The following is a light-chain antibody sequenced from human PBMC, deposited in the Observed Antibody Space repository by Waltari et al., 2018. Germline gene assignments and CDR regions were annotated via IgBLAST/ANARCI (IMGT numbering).Light chain of an antibody. J-gene: IGLJ2*01. CDR3: QSFDTSLGAI. CDR1: SSNLGAGHH. V-gene: IGLV1-40*01. Sequence: QSVLAQPPSVSGAPGQRVTIPCTWSSSNLGAGHHVPWYQEFPGTAPKLLIYGDSNRPSGVPDRFSGSKSGTSASLAITGLQAEDEANYYCQSFDTSLGAIFGGGTKVTVL. CDR2: GDS.